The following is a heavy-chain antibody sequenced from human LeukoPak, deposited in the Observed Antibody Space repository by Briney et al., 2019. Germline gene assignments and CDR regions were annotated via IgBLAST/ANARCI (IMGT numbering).Heavy chain of an antibody. CDR3: ARVVFGSTSSSRIAADKYYYYYGMDV. D-gene: IGHD2-2*01. CDR2: ISAYNGNT. Sequence: GASVKVSCKASGYTFTSYGISWVRQAPGQGLEWMGWISAYNGNTNYAQKLQGRVTMTTDTSTSTAYMELRSLRSDDTAVYYCARVVFGSTSSSRIAADKYYYYYGMDVWGQGTTVTVSS. V-gene: IGHV1-18*01. CDR1: GYTFTSYG. J-gene: IGHJ6*02.